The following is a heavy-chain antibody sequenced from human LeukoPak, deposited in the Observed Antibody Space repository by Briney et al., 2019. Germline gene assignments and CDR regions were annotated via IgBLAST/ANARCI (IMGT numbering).Heavy chain of an antibody. CDR1: GGSISSSIYY. D-gene: IGHD3-10*01. Sequence: PSETLSLTCTVSGGSISSSIYYWGWIRQPPGKGLEWIGSTYYSGSTYHNPSLKSRVTISVDTSKNQFSLKLSSVTAADTAVYYCARSAEGTGSYFTYWGQGTLVTVSS. CDR2: TYYSGST. CDR3: ARSAEGTGSYFTY. V-gene: IGHV4-39*07. J-gene: IGHJ4*02.